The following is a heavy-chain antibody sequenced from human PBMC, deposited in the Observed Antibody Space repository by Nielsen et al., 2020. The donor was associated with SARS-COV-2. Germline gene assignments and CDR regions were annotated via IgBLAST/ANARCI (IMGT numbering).Heavy chain of an antibody. V-gene: IGHV1-24*01. CDR1: GYTLTELS. J-gene: IGHJ4*02. CDR3: ATEFSYCGGDCYPKFDY. CDR2: FDPEDGET. D-gene: IGHD2-21*01. Sequence: ASVKVSCKVSGYTLTELSMHWVRQAPRKGLEWMGGFDPEDGETIYAQKFQGRVTMTEDTSTDTAYMELSSLRSEDTAVYYCATEFSYCGGDCYPKFDYWGQGTLVTVSS.